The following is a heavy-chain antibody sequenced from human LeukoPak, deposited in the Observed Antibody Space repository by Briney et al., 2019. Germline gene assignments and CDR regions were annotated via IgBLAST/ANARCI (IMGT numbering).Heavy chain of an antibody. CDR2: MNPNIGNT. Sequence: ASVKVSCKASGYTFTNYNINWVRQATGQGPEWMGWMNPNIGNTGFAQKFQGRVSITRNTSITTAYLELGSLKSEDTAVYYCARARCVESVHCYFFDYWGQGTLVTVSS. CDR1: GYTFTNYN. J-gene: IGHJ4*02. CDR3: ARARCVESVHCYFFDY. D-gene: IGHD3-10*01. V-gene: IGHV1-8*03.